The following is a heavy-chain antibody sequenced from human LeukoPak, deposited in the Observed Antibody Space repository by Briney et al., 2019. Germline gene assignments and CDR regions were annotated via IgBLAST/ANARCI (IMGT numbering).Heavy chain of an antibody. V-gene: IGHV1-18*01. D-gene: IGHD3-9*01. CDR1: GYTFTSYG. Sequence: ASVKVSCKASGYTFTSYGISWVRQAPGQGLEWMGWISAYNGNTNYAQKLQGRVTITTDTSTSTAYMELRSLRSDDTAVYYCARQRAYYDILTGYYWDYYYYYMDVWGKGTTVTISS. CDR3: ARQRAYYDILTGYYWDYYYYYMDV. CDR2: ISAYNGNT. J-gene: IGHJ6*03.